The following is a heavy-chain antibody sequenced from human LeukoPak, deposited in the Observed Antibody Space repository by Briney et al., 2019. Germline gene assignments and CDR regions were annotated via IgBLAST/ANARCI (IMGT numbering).Heavy chain of an antibody. CDR2: IYYSGST. CDR3: ARDVVTAYYYYYMDV. D-gene: IGHD2-15*01. Sequence: NASETLSLTCTGSGGSISSGSYYWSWIRQPAGKGLEWIGSIYYSGSTYYNPSLKSRVTISVDTSKNQFSLKLSSVTAADTAVYYCARDVVTAYYYYYMDVWGKGTTVTVSS. J-gene: IGHJ6*03. V-gene: IGHV4-39*07. CDR1: GGSISSGSYY.